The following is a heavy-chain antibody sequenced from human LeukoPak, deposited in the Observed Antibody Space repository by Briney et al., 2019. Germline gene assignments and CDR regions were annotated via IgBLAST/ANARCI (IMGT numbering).Heavy chain of an antibody. J-gene: IGHJ6*02. CDR2: IWYNGSNK. V-gene: IGHV3-33*01. CDR1: GFTFSSYG. CDR3: ARDIVVVVAANHVYYYYGMDV. Sequence: GGSLRLSCAASGFTFSSYGMHWVRQAPGKGLEWVAVIWYNGSNKYYADSVKGRFTISRDNSKNTLYLQMNSLRAEDTAVYYCARDIVVVVAANHVYYYYGMDVWGQGTTVTVSS. D-gene: IGHD2-15*01.